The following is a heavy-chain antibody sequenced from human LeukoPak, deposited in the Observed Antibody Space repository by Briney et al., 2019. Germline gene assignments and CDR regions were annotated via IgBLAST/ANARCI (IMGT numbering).Heavy chain of an antibody. D-gene: IGHD5-18*01. CDR3: AKSNYRDTVMPFDY. CDR1: GFTFSGYA. Sequence: GGSLRLSCAASGFTFSGYAMSWVRQPPGKGLEWVSTISGSGGSTYYADSVKGRFTISRDNSKNTLYLQMNSLRAEDTAIYYCAKSNYRDTVMPFDYWGQGTLVTVSS. V-gene: IGHV3-23*01. J-gene: IGHJ4*02. CDR2: ISGSGGST.